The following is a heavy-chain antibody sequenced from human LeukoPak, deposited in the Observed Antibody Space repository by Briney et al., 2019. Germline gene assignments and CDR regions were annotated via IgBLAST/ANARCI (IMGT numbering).Heavy chain of an antibody. J-gene: IGHJ4*02. V-gene: IGHV4-30-4*01. CDR3: TRGSYDVLTGYSTLGEY. CDR1: GGSISSGDYY. D-gene: IGHD3-9*01. Sequence: SETLSLTCTVSGGSISSGDYYWSWIRQPPGEGLEWIGYIYYSGSTYYNPSLKSRLTISLDASQRQFSLRLSSVTAADTALYYCTRGSYDVLTGYSTLGEYWGQGTLVTVSS. CDR2: IYYSGST.